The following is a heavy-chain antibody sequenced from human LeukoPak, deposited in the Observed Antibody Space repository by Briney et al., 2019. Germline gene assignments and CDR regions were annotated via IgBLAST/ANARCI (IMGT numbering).Heavy chain of an antibody. J-gene: IGHJ6*04. V-gene: IGHV1-69*13. Sequence: SVKVSCRSSGGNLNNYAITWVRQAPGQGFEWMGGIIPMFGTTDYAQKFQGRVTMTADLSTLTIYMDLSSLRIEDTAVYYCARALLGSTLVRGVPHHFYHQFDIWGMGTTVAISS. D-gene: IGHD3-10*01. CDR2: IIPMFGTT. CDR1: GGNLNNYA. CDR3: ARALLGSTLVRGVPHHFYHQFDI.